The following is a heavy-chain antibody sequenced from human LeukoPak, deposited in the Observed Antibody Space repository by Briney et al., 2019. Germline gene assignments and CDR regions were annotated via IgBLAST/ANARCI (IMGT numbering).Heavy chain of an antibody. CDR3: ARDLVAAREDYHYYGSDV. J-gene: IGHJ6*02. CDR1: GFTVSSSY. D-gene: IGHD2-15*01. V-gene: IGHV3-66*02. CDR2: IYSAGST. Sequence: GGSLRLSCAASGFTVSSSYISWVRQAPGKGLKWVSVIYSAGSTYYADSVKGRFTISGDNSKNTLYLQLNSLRPEDTAVYYCARDLVAAREDYHYYGSDVWGQGTTVTVS.